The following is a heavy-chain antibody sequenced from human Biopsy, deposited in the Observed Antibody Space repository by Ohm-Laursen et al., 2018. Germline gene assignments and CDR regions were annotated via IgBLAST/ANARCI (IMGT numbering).Heavy chain of an antibody. CDR1: GGSFRGYY. D-gene: IGHD2-15*01. J-gene: IGHJ4*02. CDR2: ISNSGNT. CDR3: ARRGSGGRSFDY. V-gene: IGHV4-59*08. Sequence: TLSLTCAVYGGSFRGYYWSWIRQAPGKGLEWIGFISNSGNTNYNPSLKSRVTISADTSKNQFSLKLGSVTVADTAVFYCARRGSGGRSFDYWGQGSLVTVSS.